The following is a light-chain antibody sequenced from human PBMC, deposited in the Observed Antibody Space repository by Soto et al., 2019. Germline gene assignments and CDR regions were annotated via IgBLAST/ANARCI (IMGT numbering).Light chain of an antibody. CDR3: QQYFRPWT. J-gene: IGKJ1*01. Sequence: DIVMTQSPDSLAVSLGERATINCKSSQSVLYSSNNKNYLAWYQQKPGQPPKLLIYWASTRASGVPDRFSDRGSGTDFTLTISSLQAEDVAIYYCQQYFRPWTFGQGTKVEIK. CDR1: QSVLYSSNNKNY. V-gene: IGKV4-1*01. CDR2: WAS.